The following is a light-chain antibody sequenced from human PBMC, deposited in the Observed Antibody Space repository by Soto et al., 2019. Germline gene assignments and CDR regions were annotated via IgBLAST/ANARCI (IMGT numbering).Light chain of an antibody. CDR3: QQYRASPPFA. Sequence: EIVLTQSPGTLSLSPGESATLSCRASQSIHNNYLAWYQQKPGQAPRLLIYAASSRATGIPDRFSGSGSGTDFTLTVSRLEPEDFAVYYCQQYRASPPFAFGQGTKLEIK. V-gene: IGKV3-20*01. CDR2: AAS. CDR1: QSIHNNY. J-gene: IGKJ2*01.